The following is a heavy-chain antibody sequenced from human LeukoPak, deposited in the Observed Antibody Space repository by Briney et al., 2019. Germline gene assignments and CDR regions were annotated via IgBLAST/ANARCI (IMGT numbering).Heavy chain of an antibody. CDR1: GGSISSYY. Sequence: SETLSLTCTASGGSISSYYWSWIRQPPGKGLEWIGDIYYSGSTNYNPSLKSRVTISVDTSKNQFSLKLSSVTAADTAVYYCAIRSCYYCWFDPWGQGTLVTVSS. CDR3: AIRSCYYCWFDP. CDR2: IYYSGST. J-gene: IGHJ5*02. D-gene: IGHD2-15*01. V-gene: IGHV4-59*08.